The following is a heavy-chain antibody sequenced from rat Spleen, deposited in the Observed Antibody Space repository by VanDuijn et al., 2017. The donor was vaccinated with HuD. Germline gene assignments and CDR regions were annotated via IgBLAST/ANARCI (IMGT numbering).Heavy chain of an antibody. V-gene: IGHV5-29*01. CDR1: GFTFSDFG. CDR3: SRHRTKAAHWFAY. J-gene: IGHJ3*01. D-gene: IGHD1-2*01. Sequence: EVQLVESGGGLVQPGRSLKLSCAASGFTFSDFGMAWVRQAPTKGLEWVATISYDSSSTYYRDSVKGRFTIARDNAKSTLYLQMDSLRSEDTATYYCSRHRTKAAHWFAYWGQGTLVTVSS. CDR2: ISYDSSST.